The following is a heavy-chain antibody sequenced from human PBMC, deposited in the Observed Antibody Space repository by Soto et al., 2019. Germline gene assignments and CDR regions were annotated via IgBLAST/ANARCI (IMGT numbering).Heavy chain of an antibody. Sequence: SETLSLTCTVSGGSISSYYWSWIRQPPGKGLEWIRYIYYSGSTNYNPSLKSRVTISVDTSKNQFSLKLSSVTAADTAVYYCARVDYGDYPYYFDYWGQGTLVTVSS. D-gene: IGHD4-17*01. CDR2: IYYSGST. CDR1: GGSISSYY. V-gene: IGHV4-59*01. CDR3: ARVDYGDYPYYFDY. J-gene: IGHJ4*02.